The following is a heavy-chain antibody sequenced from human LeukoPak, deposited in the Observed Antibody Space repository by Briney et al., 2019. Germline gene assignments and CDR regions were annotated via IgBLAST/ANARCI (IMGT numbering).Heavy chain of an antibody. J-gene: IGHJ4*02. V-gene: IGHV1-69*01. D-gene: IGHD2-15*01. CDR2: IIPIFGTA. Sequence: SVTVSCKASGGTFSSYAISWVRQAPGQGLEWMGGIIPIFGTANYAQKFRGRVTITADESTSTAYMELSSLRSEDTAVYYCTIARLSATPYYFDYWGQGTLVTVSS. CDR3: TIARLSATPYYFDY. CDR1: GGTFSSYA.